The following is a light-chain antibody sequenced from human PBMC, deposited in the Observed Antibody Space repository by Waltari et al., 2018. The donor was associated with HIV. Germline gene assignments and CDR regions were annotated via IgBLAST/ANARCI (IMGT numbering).Light chain of an antibody. J-gene: IGLJ2*01. CDR1: LSTICRTA. CDR2: GNN. Sequence: QPVLRQAPSASGAPGHRIVISCSGDLSTICRTALFWYQPPPGRATRLLIDGNNERPSEVPDRFSGSKSGSSASLAISGLQSEDEGDYFCAAWDDGLSGVIFGGGTRLTV. V-gene: IGLV1-47*01. CDR3: AAWDDGLSGVI.